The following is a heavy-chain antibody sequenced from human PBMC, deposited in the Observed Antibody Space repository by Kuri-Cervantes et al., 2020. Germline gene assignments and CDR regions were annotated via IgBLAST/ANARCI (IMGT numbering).Heavy chain of an antibody. CDR3: AKGGVAVAGVSDY. V-gene: IGHV3-9*01. CDR2: ISWNSGSI. J-gene: IGHJ4*02. Sequence: SLKISCAASGFTFDDCAMHWVRQAPGKGLEWVSGISWNSGSIGYADSVKGRFTISRDNAKNSLYLQMNSLRAEDTALYYCAKGGVAVAGVSDYWGQGTLVTVSS. D-gene: IGHD6-19*01. CDR1: GFTFDDCA.